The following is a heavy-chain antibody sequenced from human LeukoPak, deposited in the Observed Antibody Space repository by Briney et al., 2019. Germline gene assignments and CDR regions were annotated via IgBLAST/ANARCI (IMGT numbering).Heavy chain of an antibody. Sequence: PGGFLRLSCAASGFTFSSYSMNWVRQAPGKGLEWVSYISSSSSTIYYADSAKGRFTISRDNAKNSLYLQMNSLRAEDTAVYYCAIIVGYCSSTSCLDYWGQGTLVTVSS. CDR1: GFTFSSYS. J-gene: IGHJ4*02. D-gene: IGHD2-2*01. V-gene: IGHV3-48*01. CDR2: ISSSSSTI. CDR3: AIIVGYCSSTSCLDY.